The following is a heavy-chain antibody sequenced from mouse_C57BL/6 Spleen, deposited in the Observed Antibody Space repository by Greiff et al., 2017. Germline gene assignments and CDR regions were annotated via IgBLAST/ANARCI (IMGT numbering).Heavy chain of an antibody. Sequence: VLLQQSGPELVKPGASVKISCKASGYTFTDYYMNWVKQSHGKSLEWIGDINPNNGGTSYNQKFKGKATLTVDKCSSTAYMELRSLTSEDSAVYYCARYLYYAMDYWGQGTSVAVSS. CDR3: ARYLYYAMDY. V-gene: IGHV1-26*01. J-gene: IGHJ4*01. CDR2: INPNNGGT. CDR1: GYTFTDYY.